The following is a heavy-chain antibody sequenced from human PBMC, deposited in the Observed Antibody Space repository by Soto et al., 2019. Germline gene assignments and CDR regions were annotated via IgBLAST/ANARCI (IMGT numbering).Heavy chain of an antibody. V-gene: IGHV4-59*01. D-gene: IGHD2-21*02. Sequence: QVQLQESGPGLVKSSETLSLTCSVSGGSISSYYWSWIRQPPGRGLEWVGYMHYSGNSNYNPSLKSRLTRPVXXSXNXXSLKLTSLPAADTAVYYCASLPHCDGDCTNYYFDLWGRGTLVTVSS. CDR1: GGSISSYY. J-gene: IGHJ2*01. CDR3: ASLPHCDGDCTNYYFDL. CDR2: MHYSGNS.